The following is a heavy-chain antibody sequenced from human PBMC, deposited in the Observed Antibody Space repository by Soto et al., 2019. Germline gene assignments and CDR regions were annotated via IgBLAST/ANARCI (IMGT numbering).Heavy chain of an antibody. CDR3: TRHGILLESADYGGNNGDY. Sequence: EVQLVESGGGLVQPGGSLKLSCAASGFTFSGSAMHWVRQASGKGLEWVGRIRSKANSYATAYAASVKGRFTISRDDSKNTAYLQMNSLKTEDTAVYYCTRHGILLESADYGGNNGDYWGQGTLVTVSS. CDR1: GFTFSGSA. D-gene: IGHD4-17*01. J-gene: IGHJ4*02. V-gene: IGHV3-73*02. CDR2: IRSKANSYAT.